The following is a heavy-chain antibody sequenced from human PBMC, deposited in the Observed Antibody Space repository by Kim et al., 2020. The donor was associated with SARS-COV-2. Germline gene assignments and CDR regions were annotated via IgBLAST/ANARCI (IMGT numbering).Heavy chain of an antibody. Sequence: GGSLRLSCEASGFTVSSYSMNWVRQAPGKGLEWVSYIRSTGSPTYYADSVKGRFTIFRDNAKNSLYLQMNSLRVEDTAVYYCTRDPEALDYWRQGTLVTV. V-gene: IGHV3-48*04. CDR2: IRSTGSPT. J-gene: IGHJ4*02. CDR1: GFTVSSYS. CDR3: TRDPEALDY.